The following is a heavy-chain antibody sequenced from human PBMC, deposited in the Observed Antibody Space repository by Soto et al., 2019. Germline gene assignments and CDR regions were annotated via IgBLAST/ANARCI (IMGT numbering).Heavy chain of an antibody. V-gene: IGHV4-4*02. Sequence: QVQLQESGPGLVKPSGTLSLTCAVSGGSISSSSWWTWVRQSPGKGLEWIGEIFESWATNYNPSLKSRLTMSGDKSQNQFSLNLRSLTAADTAVYFCTTSHAGELNNWGQGTLVTVSS. CDR2: IFESWAT. CDR1: GGSISSSSW. J-gene: IGHJ4*02. D-gene: IGHD7-27*01. CDR3: TTSHAGELNN.